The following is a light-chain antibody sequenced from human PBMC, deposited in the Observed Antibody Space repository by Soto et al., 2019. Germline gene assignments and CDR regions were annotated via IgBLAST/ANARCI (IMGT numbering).Light chain of an antibody. CDR3: QQYGSSPLT. J-gene: IGKJ4*01. V-gene: IGKV3-20*01. CDR1: QSVSSRY. Sequence: EIVLTQCPGTLSLSPGERATLSCRASQSVSSRYVDGYQQKPGQASRLLRYWASNRATCSPDTFSGRGAGTDFMLTSSRLEPEGFAVYSCQQYGSSPLTFGGGTNVDI. CDR2: WAS.